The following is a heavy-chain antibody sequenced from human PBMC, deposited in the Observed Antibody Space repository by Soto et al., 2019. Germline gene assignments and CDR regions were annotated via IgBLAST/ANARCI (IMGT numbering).Heavy chain of an antibody. J-gene: IGHJ6*02. CDR2: IDPSGTT. Sequence: QVQLQESGPGLVKPSETLSLTCTVSGASIRTYFWTWIRQSAGEGLEWLGRIDPSGTTTSNPSLTRRITMSLDTSTNQFSLTLTSVTAADTAVYFCASLGRNYYNGMDVWGQGTTVIVSS. CDR1: GASIRTYF. V-gene: IGHV4-4*07. CDR3: ASLGRNYYNGMDV.